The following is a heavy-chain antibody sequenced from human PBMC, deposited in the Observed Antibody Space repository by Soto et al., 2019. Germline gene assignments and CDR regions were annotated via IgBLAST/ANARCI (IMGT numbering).Heavy chain of an antibody. CDR2: INHSGST. CDR1: GGSFSGYY. V-gene: IGHV4-34*01. CDR3: ARPTRQWLGLRYYYGMDV. D-gene: IGHD6-19*01. J-gene: IGHJ6*02. Sequence: QVQLQQWGAGLLKPSETLSLTCAVYGGSFSGYYWSWIRQPPGKGLEWIGEINHSGSTNYNPSLKSRVTISVDTSKNQFSLKLSSVTAADTAVYYCARPTRQWLGLRYYYGMDVWGQVTTVTVSS.